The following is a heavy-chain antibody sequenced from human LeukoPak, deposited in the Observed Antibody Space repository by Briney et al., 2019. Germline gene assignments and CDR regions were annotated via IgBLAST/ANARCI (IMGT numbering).Heavy chain of an antibody. CDR1: GFTFSNAW. D-gene: IGHD5-18*01. Sequence: GGSLRLSCAASGFTFSNAWMNWVRQAPGKGLEWVGRIKTKADGGTTDYAAPVKGRFTISRDDSKNTLYLQMNSLRAEDTAVYYCAKDLGWIHFAYWGQGTLVTVSS. CDR3: AKDLGWIHFAY. V-gene: IGHV3-15*01. J-gene: IGHJ4*02. CDR2: IKTKADGGTT.